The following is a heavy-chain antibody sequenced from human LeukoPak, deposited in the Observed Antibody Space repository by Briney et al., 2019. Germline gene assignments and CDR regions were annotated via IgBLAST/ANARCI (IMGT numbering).Heavy chain of an antibody. Sequence: ASVKVSCKASGGTFSSHAISWVRQAPGQGPEWMGIINPSGGSTSYAQKFQGRVTMTRDMSTSTVYMELSSLRSEDTAVYYCARDSVVTSSWYFDLWGRGTLVTVSS. D-gene: IGHD4-23*01. V-gene: IGHV1-46*01. CDR1: GGTFSSHA. CDR2: INPSGGST. CDR3: ARDSVVTSSWYFDL. J-gene: IGHJ2*01.